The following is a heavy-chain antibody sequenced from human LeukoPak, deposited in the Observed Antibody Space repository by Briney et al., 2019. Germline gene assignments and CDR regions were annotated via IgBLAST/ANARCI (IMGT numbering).Heavy chain of an antibody. Sequence: ASVKVSCKASGYSCTGDYMVWVRPAPGQGLEWMGRINPNSGGTNYAQKFQGRVTMTRDTSISTAYMELSRLRSDDTAVYDCARAPHRSTAAGHYFDYWGQGTLVTVSS. D-gene: IGHD6-13*01. CDR1: GYSCTGDY. V-gene: IGHV1-2*06. CDR2: INPNSGGT. J-gene: IGHJ4*02. CDR3: ARAPHRSTAAGHYFDY.